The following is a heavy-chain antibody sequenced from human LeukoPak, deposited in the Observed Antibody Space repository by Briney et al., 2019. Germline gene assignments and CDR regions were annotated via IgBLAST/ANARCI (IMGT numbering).Heavy chain of an antibody. V-gene: IGHV3-21*01. CDR3: ARGYSSGFYQVAEYFQQ. Sequence: GGSLRLSCAASGFTFSSYSMNWVRQAPGKGLEWVSSISSSSSYIYYADSVKGRFTISRDNAKNSVYLQMNSLRAEDTAVYYCARGYSSGFYQVAEYFQQWGQGTLVTASS. D-gene: IGHD6-19*01. CDR2: ISSSSSYI. J-gene: IGHJ1*01. CDR1: GFTFSSYS.